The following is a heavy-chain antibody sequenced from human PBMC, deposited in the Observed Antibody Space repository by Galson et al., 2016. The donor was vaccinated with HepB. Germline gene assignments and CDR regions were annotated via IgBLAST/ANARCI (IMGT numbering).Heavy chain of an antibody. D-gene: IGHD3-10*01. CDR1: GFTFSNYW. CDR3: ASRVRGSGGPPGGY. Sequence: SLRLSCAASGFTFSNYWMHWVRQAPGKGLVWVSHITIDGSTTTYADSVKGRFTISRDDAKNTLYLQMNSLRAEDTAVYYCASRVRGSGGPPGGYWGQGTLGTLSS. V-gene: IGHV3-74*01. CDR2: ITIDGSTT. J-gene: IGHJ4*02.